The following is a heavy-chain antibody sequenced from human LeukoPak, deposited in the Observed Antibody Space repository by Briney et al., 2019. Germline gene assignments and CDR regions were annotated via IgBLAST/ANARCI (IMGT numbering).Heavy chain of an antibody. D-gene: IGHD3-10*02. CDR1: GFTFSSYW. V-gene: IGHV3-74*01. Sequence: GGSLRLSCAASGFTFSSYWMHWVRQAPGKGLVWVSRINSDGSTTSYADSVKGRFTISRDNAKNSLYLQMNSLGAEDTAVYYCAELGITMIGGVWGKGTTVTISS. J-gene: IGHJ6*04. CDR3: AELGITMIGGV. CDR2: INSDGSTT.